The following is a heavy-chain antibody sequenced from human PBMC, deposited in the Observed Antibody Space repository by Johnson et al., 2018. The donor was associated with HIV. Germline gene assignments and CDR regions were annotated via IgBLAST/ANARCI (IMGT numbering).Heavy chain of an antibody. D-gene: IGHD5-12*01. Sequence: QVQLVESVGGVVQPGTSLRLSCAASGFTFSSYAMHWVRQAPGKGLEWVAVIWYDGSNKYYADSVKGRFTISRDNSKNTLYLQMNSLRAEDTALYYCARARAGSGYYGGLGNAFDTWGQGTMVTVSS. CDR2: IWYDGSNK. CDR1: GFTFSSYA. V-gene: IGHV3-33*08. J-gene: IGHJ3*02. CDR3: ARARAGSGYYGGLGNAFDT.